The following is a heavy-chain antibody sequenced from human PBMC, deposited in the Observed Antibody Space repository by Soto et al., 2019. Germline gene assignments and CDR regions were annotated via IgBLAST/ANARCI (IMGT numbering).Heavy chain of an antibody. Sequence: SETLSLTCTVSGGSISSSSYYWGWIRQPPGKGLEWIGSIYYSGSTYYNPSLKSRVTVSVDTSKNQFSLRLSSVTAADTAVYYCARQGHYNTVDFDYWGQGTLVTVSS. CDR2: IYYSGST. CDR1: GGSISSSSYY. D-gene: IGHD4-17*01. J-gene: IGHJ4*02. V-gene: IGHV4-39*01. CDR3: ARQGHYNTVDFDY.